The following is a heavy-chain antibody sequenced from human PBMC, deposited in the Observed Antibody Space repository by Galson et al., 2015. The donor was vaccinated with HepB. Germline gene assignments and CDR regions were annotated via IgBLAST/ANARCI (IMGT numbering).Heavy chain of an antibody. J-gene: IGHJ4*02. CDR3: ARRPAYCGGDCYYYFDY. Sequence: QSGAEVKKPGESLKISCTGSGYKFTNYWMAWVRQMPGEGLEWMGIIYPDDSDTRYSPSFRGQVTISADNSISTAYLQWSSLKASDTAMYYCARRPAYCGGDCYYYFDYWGQGTLVTVSS. D-gene: IGHD2-21*02. V-gene: IGHV5-51*03. CDR1: GYKFTNYW. CDR2: IYPDDSDT.